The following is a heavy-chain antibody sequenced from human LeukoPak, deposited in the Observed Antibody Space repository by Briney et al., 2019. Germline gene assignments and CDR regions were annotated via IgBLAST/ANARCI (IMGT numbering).Heavy chain of an antibody. D-gene: IGHD3-9*01. J-gene: IGHJ6*02. CDR1: GFTFTSSA. V-gene: IGHV1-58*02. CDR2: IVVGSGNT. Sequence: GASVKVSCKASGFTFTSSAMQWVRQARGQRLEWIGWIVVGSGNTNYAQKSQERVTITRDMSTSTAYMELSSLRSEDTAVYYCAAEVGILTGYYHYGMDVWGQGTTVTVSS. CDR3: AAEVGILTGYYHYGMDV.